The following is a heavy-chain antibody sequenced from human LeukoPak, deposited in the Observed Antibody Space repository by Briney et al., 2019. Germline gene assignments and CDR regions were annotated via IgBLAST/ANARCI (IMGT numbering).Heavy chain of an antibody. Sequence: ASVKVSCKASGYTFTSYGISWVRQAPGQGLEWMGWISAYNGNTNYAQKLQGRVTMTTDTSTSTAYMELRSLRSGDTAVYHCARVAPLLTGYQYFDYWGQGTLVTASS. CDR1: GYTFTSYG. CDR3: ARVAPLLTGYQYFDY. CDR2: ISAYNGNT. J-gene: IGHJ4*02. V-gene: IGHV1-18*04. D-gene: IGHD3-9*01.